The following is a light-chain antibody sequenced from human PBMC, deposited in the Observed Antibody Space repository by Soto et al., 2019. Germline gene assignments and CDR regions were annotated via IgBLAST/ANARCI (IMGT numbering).Light chain of an antibody. CDR1: QSISSW. CDR2: KAS. Sequence: DIQMTQSPSTLSASVGDRVTITCRASQSISSWLAWYQQKPGKAPKLLIYKASSLKSGVPSRFSGSGSGTEFTLDISGLQPDDFATYYCQQYNSYRRTFGQGTKVEIK. CDR3: QQYNSYRRT. J-gene: IGKJ1*01. V-gene: IGKV1-5*03.